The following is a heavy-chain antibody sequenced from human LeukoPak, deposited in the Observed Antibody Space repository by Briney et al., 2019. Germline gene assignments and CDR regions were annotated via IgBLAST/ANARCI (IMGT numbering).Heavy chain of an antibody. CDR3: ARELVVVPAAMTPLDY. CDR1: GFTFSSYA. Sequence: GGSLRLSCAASGFTFSSYAMHWVRQAPGKGLEWVAVISYDGSNKYYVDSVKGRFTISRDNSKNTLYLQMNSLRAEDTAVYYCARELVVVPAAMTPLDYWGQGTLVTVSS. J-gene: IGHJ4*02. D-gene: IGHD2-2*01. V-gene: IGHV3-30-3*01. CDR2: ISYDGSNK.